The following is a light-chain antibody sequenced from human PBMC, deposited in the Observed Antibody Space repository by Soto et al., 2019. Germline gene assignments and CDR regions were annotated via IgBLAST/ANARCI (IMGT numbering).Light chain of an antibody. Sequence: QSVLTQPPSASGNPGQRVTISCSGSSSNIGSNTVNWYQQLPGTAPKLLIYSNNQRPSGVPDRFSGSKSGTSASLAISGLQSEDEADYYCAAWDDSLNGPVFGTGTKGTVL. CDR1: SSNIGSNT. V-gene: IGLV1-44*01. CDR3: AAWDDSLNGPV. J-gene: IGLJ1*01. CDR2: SNN.